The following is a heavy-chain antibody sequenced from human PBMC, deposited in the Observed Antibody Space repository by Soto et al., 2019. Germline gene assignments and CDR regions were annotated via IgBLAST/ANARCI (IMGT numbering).Heavy chain of an antibody. CDR1: GGTVNSYGFF. CDR3: ARQDPFNWFDP. Sequence: SETLSLTCTVSGGTVNSYGFFCCWIRQHPGKGLEWIWIIYYSGSTYYNPSLKSRVTISVDTSRRQFSLKLTSVTAADTAVYYCARQDPFNWFDPWGQGTLVTVSS. J-gene: IGHJ5*01. V-gene: IGHV4-39*01. CDR2: IYYSGST.